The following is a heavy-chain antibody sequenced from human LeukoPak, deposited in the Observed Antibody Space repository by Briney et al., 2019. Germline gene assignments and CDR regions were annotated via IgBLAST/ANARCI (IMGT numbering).Heavy chain of an antibody. D-gene: IGHD6-19*01. CDR2: IYSGGTT. Sequence: GGSLRHSCAASGFTVSSNYMSWVRQAPGKGLEWVSVIYSGGTTYYADSVKGRFTISRDNSNNTLYLQMNSLRAEDTAVYYCAREISSSEAGTSGVLDNWGQGTLVTVSS. J-gene: IGHJ4*02. CDR1: GFTVSSNY. V-gene: IGHV3-53*01. CDR3: AREISSSEAGTSGVLDN.